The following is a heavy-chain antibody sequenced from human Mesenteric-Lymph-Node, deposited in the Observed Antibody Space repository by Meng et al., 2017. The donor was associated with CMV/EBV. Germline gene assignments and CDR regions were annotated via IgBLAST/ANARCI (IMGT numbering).Heavy chain of an antibody. CDR3: ARSRSFQGDRITIFGVVIMNYYYGMDV. Sequence: ASVKVSCKASGYTFTGYYMHWVRQAPGQGLEWMGWMNPNSGNTGYAQKFQGRVTITRNTSISTAYMELSSLRSEDTAVYYCARSRSFQGDRITIFGVVIMNYYYGMDVWGQGTTVTVSS. D-gene: IGHD3-3*01. CDR1: GYTFTGYY. J-gene: IGHJ6*02. V-gene: IGHV1-8*03. CDR2: MNPNSGNT.